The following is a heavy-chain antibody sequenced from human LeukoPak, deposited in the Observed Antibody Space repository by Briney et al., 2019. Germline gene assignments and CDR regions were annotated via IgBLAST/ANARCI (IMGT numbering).Heavy chain of an antibody. CDR3: ATMSGTYYKFDY. Sequence: SETLSLTCTVSGGSISSGSISSYYWSWIRQPPGKGLEWIGYIYYSGSTNYNPSLKSRVTISVDTSKNQFSLKLSSVTSADTAVYYCATMSGTYYKFDYWGQGTLVTVSS. CDR1: GGSISSGSISSYY. CDR2: IYYSGST. J-gene: IGHJ4*02. V-gene: IGHV4-61*01. D-gene: IGHD1-26*01.